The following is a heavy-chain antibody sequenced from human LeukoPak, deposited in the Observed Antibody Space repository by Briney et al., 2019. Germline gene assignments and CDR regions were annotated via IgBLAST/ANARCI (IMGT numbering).Heavy chain of an antibody. CDR3: ASLYKWWAAFDI. D-gene: IGHD1-20*01. CDR1: GGSFSGYY. J-gene: IGHJ3*02. Sequence: EASETLSLTCAVYGGSFSGYYWSWIRQPPEKRLEWIGEINHSGSTNYNPSLKSRVTISVDTSKNQFSLKLSSLTAADTAVYYCASLYKWWAAFDIWGQGTMVTVSS. CDR2: INHSGST. V-gene: IGHV4-34*01.